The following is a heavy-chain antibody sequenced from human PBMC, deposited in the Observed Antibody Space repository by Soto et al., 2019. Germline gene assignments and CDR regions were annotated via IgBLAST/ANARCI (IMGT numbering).Heavy chain of an antibody. D-gene: IGHD6-13*01. CDR3: ARRGIAAAVWFDP. J-gene: IGHJ5*02. CDR2: IYYSGST. V-gene: IGHV4-39*01. Sequence: SETLSLTCTVSGGSISSSSYYWGWIRQPPGKGLEWIGSIYYSGSTYYNPSLKSPVTISVDTAKNQFSLKLSSVTAADAAVYYCARRGIAAAVWFDPWGQGTLVTVSS. CDR1: GGSISSSSYY.